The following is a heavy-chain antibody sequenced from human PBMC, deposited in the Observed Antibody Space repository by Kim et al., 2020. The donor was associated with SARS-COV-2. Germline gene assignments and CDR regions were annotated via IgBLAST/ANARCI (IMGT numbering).Heavy chain of an antibody. V-gene: IGHV4-59*01. Sequence: NPSLKSRVTISVDTSKNQFSLKLSSVTAADTAVYYCASLDSSGWYSYFDYWGQGTLVTVSS. CDR3: ASLDSSGWYSYFDY. J-gene: IGHJ4*02. D-gene: IGHD6-19*01.